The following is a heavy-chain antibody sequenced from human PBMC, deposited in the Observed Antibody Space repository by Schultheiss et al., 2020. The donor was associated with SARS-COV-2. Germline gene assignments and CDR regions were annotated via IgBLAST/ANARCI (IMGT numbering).Heavy chain of an antibody. D-gene: IGHD6-19*01. J-gene: IGHJ4*02. CDR3: ARDRYSQGSGWSTGDY. Sequence: GGSLRLSCAASGFTFSNAWMSWVRQAPGKGLEWVGRIKSKTDGGTTDYAAPVKGRFTISRDDSKNTLYLQMNSLKTEDTAVYYCARDRYSQGSGWSTGDYWGQGTLVTVSS. CDR2: IKSKTDGGTT. CDR1: GFTFSNAW. V-gene: IGHV3-15*01.